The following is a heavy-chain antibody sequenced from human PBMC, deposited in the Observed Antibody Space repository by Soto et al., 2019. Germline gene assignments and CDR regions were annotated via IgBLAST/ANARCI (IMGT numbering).Heavy chain of an antibody. V-gene: IGHV3-23*01. CDR1: GFSFTNFA. CDR2: IGASGDIT. CDR3: ERDIGYYDSSGYFDY. J-gene: IGHJ4*02. Sequence: GGSLRLSCAASGFSFTNFAMSWVRQAPGKGLEWVAGIGASGDITWYADSVKGRLSISRDNSQNTLYLQVNSLRSEDTAVYYCERDIGYYDSSGYFDYWGQGTLVTVSS. D-gene: IGHD3-22*01.